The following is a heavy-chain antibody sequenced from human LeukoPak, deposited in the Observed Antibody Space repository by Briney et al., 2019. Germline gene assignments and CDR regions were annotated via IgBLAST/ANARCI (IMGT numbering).Heavy chain of an antibody. J-gene: IGHJ5*02. D-gene: IGHD6-13*01. Sequence: SETLSLTCGVSGGSISSSNWWSWVRQPPRKGLEWIGEIYHSGRTNYNPSLKSRVTISVDKSKNQVSLKLSSVTAADTAVYYCARDRDRGITAAGWFDPWGQGTLVTVSS. CDR2: IYHSGRT. CDR1: GGSISSSNW. CDR3: ARDRDRGITAAGWFDP. V-gene: IGHV4-4*02.